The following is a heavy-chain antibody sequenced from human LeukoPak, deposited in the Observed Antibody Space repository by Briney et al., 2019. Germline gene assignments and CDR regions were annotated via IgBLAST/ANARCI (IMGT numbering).Heavy chain of an antibody. CDR3: ARGPEDAWHRRYYYYYMDV. Sequence: EASVELSCRASGYPFTSYDINGVRQPTGQGLEWMGWMNPNSGNTGYAQKFQGRVTMTRNTSISTAYMELSSLRSEDTAVYYCARGPEDAWHRRYYYYYMDVWGKGTTVTVSS. CDR1: GYPFTSYD. V-gene: IGHV1-8*01. CDR2: MNPNSGNT. J-gene: IGHJ6*03. D-gene: IGHD1-14*01.